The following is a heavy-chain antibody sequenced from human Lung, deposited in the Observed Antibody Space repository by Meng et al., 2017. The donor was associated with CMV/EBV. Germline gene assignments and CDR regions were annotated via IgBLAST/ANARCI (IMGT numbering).Heavy chain of an antibody. V-gene: IGHV3-30*02. CDR1: GFMFSNYG. CDR3: AKDSCSGDRFFHHGINHYLEY. Sequence: GGSXRLXCAASGFMFSNYGIHWVRQAPGKGLEWVAFIRFDGLNKYSADSVKGRFTISRDDSKNTVYLQMNSLRAEDTAVYYCAKDSCSGDRFFHHGINHYLEYWXQGTXVTVAS. J-gene: IGHJ4*02. D-gene: IGHD2-15*01. CDR2: IRFDGLNK.